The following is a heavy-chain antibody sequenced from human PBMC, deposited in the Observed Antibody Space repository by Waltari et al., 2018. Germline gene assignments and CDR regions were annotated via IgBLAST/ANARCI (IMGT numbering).Heavy chain of an antibody. CDR3: ARGPFVLRFLEWLLWYGMDV. D-gene: IGHD3-3*01. V-gene: IGHV4-34*01. J-gene: IGHJ6*02. Sequence: QVQLQQWGAGLLKPSETLSLTCAVYGGSFSGYYWSWIRQPPGKGLEWIGEINHSGSTNYNPSLKSRVTISGDTSKNQFALKLSSVTAADTAVYYCARGPFVLRFLEWLLWYGMDVWGQGTTVTVSS. CDR1: GGSFSGYY. CDR2: INHSGST.